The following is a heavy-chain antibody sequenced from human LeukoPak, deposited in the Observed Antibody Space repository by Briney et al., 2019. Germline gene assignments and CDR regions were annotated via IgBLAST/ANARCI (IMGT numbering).Heavy chain of an antibody. V-gene: IGHV3-23*01. CDR1: GFTLRSYV. Sequence: SGGSQRLSCVASGFTLRSYVMNWIRQTPGKGLEWVSSISGSGDSTFYADSVKGRFSISRDNSKNTLYLQVNGLRTEDTAVYYCAKDRLLNCRGDCYIFDYWGQGTVVTVSS. CDR3: AKDRLLNCRGDCYIFDY. CDR2: ISGSGDST. J-gene: IGHJ4*02. D-gene: IGHD2-21*02.